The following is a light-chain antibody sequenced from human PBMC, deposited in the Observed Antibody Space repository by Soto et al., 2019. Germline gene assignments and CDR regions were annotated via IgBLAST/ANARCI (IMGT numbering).Light chain of an antibody. J-gene: IGLJ2*01. CDR1: NSDVGGYNY. CDR2: EVS. V-gene: IGLV2-14*01. CDR3: CSFTRSNSLV. Sequence: QSVLTQPASVSGSPGQSITISCTGTNSDVGGYNYVSWYQQHPGRAPKLMIYEVSDRPSGVSSRFSGSKSGNTASLTISGLQAEDEAYYYCCSFTRSNSLVFGGGTKLTVL.